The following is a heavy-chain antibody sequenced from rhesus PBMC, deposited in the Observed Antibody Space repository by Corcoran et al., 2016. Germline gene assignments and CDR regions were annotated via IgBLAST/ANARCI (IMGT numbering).Heavy chain of an antibody. CDR3: ARLRGGATPGTPDY. CDR2: ISCTSGSP. CDR1: GYSISIGYY. J-gene: IGHJ4*01. V-gene: IGHV4-99*01. D-gene: IGHD1-38*01. Sequence: QVQLQELGPGLVKPSETLSLTCAVAGYSISIGYYWGWIRQPPGKGLDYIGCISCTSGSPSSNPSLKSRVTFSKDTSTNHFSLTLNSVTAADTAVYYCARLRGGATPGTPDYWGQGVLVTVSS.